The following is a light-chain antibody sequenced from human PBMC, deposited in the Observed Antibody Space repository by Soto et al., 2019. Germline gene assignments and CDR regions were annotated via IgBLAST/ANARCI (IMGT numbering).Light chain of an antibody. Sequence: QAVVTQPASVSGSPGQSITISCTGTSSDVGGYNYVSWYQQHPGKAPKLMIYDVSNRPSGVSNRFSGSKSGNTASLTISGLHAEDEADYYCSSYTSSSTPRYVFGTGTKLTVL. J-gene: IGLJ1*01. CDR2: DVS. CDR3: SSYTSSSTPRYV. V-gene: IGLV2-14*01. CDR1: SSDVGGYNY.